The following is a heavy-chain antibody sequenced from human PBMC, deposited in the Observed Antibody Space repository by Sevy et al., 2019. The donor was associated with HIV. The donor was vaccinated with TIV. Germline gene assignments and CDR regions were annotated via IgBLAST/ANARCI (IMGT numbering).Heavy chain of an antibody. J-gene: IGHJ4*02. CDR3: AKDRKDGDYFGDY. CDR1: GFTFSSYA. Sequence: QLGGSLRLSCAASGFTFSSYAMSWVRQAPGKGLEWVSAISGSGGSTYYADSVKGRFTISRDNSKNTLYLQMNSLRAEDTAVYYCAKDRKDGDYFGDYWGQGTLVTVSS. CDR2: ISGSGGST. V-gene: IGHV3-23*01. D-gene: IGHD4-17*01.